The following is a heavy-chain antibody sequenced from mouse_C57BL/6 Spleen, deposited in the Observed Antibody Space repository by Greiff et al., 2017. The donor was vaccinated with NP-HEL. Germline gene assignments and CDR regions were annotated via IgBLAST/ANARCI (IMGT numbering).Heavy chain of an antibody. CDR3: ERWDAMDY. V-gene: IGHV1-69*01. CDR2: IDPSDSYT. J-gene: IGHJ4*01. Sequence: QVQLQQPGAELVMPGASVKLSCKASGYTFTSYWMHWVKQRPGQGLEWIGEIDPSDSYTNYNQKFKGKSTLTVDKSSSTAYMQLSSLTSEDSAVYYCERWDAMDYWGQGTSVTVSS. CDR1: GYTFTSYW.